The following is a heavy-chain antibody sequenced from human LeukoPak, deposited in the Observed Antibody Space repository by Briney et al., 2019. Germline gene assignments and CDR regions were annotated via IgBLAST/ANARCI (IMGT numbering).Heavy chain of an antibody. CDR2: IHYSGST. D-gene: IGHD4-17*01. V-gene: IGHV4-31*03. CDR1: GGSIGSGGYY. J-gene: IGHJ4*02. CDR3: ARDVGGDADY. Sequence: PSQTLSLTCTVSGGSIGSGGYYWSWIRQHPGKGLEWIGYIHYSGSTYYNPSLKSRVTISVDTSKNQFSLKLSSVTAADTAMYYCARDVGGDADYWGQGTLVTVSS.